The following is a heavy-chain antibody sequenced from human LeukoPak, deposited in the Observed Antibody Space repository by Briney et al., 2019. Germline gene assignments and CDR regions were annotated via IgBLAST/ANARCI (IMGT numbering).Heavy chain of an antibody. CDR2: IYYSGST. CDR3: ARDSRSLRRYYYYGMDV. Sequence: SETLSLTCTVSGGSISSYYWSWIRQPPGKGLEWIGHIYYSGSTNYNPSLKSRVTISVDTSKNQFSLKLSSVTAADTAVYYCARDSRSLRRYYYYGMDVWGQGTTVTVSS. V-gene: IGHV4-59*01. J-gene: IGHJ6*02. CDR1: GGSISSYY.